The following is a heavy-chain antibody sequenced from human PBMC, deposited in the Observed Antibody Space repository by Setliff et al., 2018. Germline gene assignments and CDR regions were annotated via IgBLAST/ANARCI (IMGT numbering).Heavy chain of an antibody. CDR2: IYYSGST. D-gene: IGHD3-16*02. Sequence: SETLSLTCTVSGGSISSYYWSWIRQPPGKGLEWIGYIYYSGSTNYNPSLKSRVTISVDTSKNQFSLKQSSVTAADTAVYYCARESPLDDYVWGSYRSYYFDYWGQGTLVTVSS. CDR1: GGSISSYY. V-gene: IGHV4-59*01. J-gene: IGHJ4*02. CDR3: ARESPLDDYVWGSYRSYYFDY.